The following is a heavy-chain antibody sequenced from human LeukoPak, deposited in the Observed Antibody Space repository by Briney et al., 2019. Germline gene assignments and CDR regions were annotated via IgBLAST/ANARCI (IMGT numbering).Heavy chain of an antibody. J-gene: IGHJ4*02. Sequence: SETLSLTCTVSGGSISSYYWSWIRQPPGKGLGWVGYIYYSGSTNYNPSLKSRVTISVDTSKNQFSLKLSSVTAADTAVYYCARLGGSGWYYFDYWGQGTLVTVSS. V-gene: IGHV4-59*08. CDR3: ARLGGSGWYYFDY. CDR2: IYYSGST. D-gene: IGHD6-19*01. CDR1: GGSISSYY.